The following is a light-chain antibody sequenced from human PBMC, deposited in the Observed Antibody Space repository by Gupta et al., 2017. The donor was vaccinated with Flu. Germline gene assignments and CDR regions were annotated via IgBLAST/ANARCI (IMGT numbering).Light chain of an antibody. V-gene: IGLV4-69*01. CDR2: INSDGGH. J-gene: IGLJ3*02. CDR1: SGHSNNA. Sequence: QLVLTQSPSASASLGASVKLTCTLSSGHSNNAIAWHQQQPEKGPRYLMKINSDGGHKKGDGIPGRFSGSSSGAERYLTISSLQSEDEADYYCQTWDTGIWVFGGGTKLTVL. CDR3: QTWDTGIWV.